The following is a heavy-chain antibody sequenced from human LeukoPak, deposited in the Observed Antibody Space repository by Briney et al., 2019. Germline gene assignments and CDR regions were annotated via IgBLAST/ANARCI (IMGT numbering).Heavy chain of an antibody. D-gene: IGHD2-2*01. CDR3: ARGQVVKGEIDY. V-gene: IGHV1-8*03. CDR2: MNPNSGNT. CDR1: GYTFTSYD. J-gene: IGHJ4*02. Sequence: ASVKVSCKASGYTFTSYDINWVRQATGQGLEWMGWMNPNSGNTGYAQKFQGRVTITRNTSISTAYMELSSLRSEDTAVYYCARGQVVKGEIDYWGQGTLVTVSS.